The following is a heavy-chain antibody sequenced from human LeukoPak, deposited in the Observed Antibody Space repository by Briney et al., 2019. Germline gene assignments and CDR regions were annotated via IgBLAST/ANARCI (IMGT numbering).Heavy chain of an antibody. V-gene: IGHV3-23*01. CDR3: GKSGSRDWDYFEY. Sequence: GRSLRLSCAASGFTFSSYAMNWVRQAPGTGLESVSTISGDGGDTHYADSVRGRFTISRANSKNTLFMQMNSLRAEDTAVYYCGKSGSRDWDYFEYWGQGTLVTASS. CDR2: ISGDGGDT. J-gene: IGHJ4*02. CDR1: GFTFSSYA. D-gene: IGHD6-19*01.